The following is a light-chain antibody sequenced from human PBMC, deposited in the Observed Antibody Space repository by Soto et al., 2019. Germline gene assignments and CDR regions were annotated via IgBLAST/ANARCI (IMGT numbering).Light chain of an antibody. CDR1: QDIRSD. CDR3: LQDDTYPLT. CDR2: GAS. J-gene: IGKJ4*01. V-gene: IGKV1-6*02. Sequence: AIPMTQSPSSLSASVGDRVTVTCRASQDIRSDLGWYQQKPGKAPQLLIYGASRLQSGVPSRFSGSGSGTEFTLTISSLQPEDFATYYCLQDDTYPLTFGGGTKVDVK.